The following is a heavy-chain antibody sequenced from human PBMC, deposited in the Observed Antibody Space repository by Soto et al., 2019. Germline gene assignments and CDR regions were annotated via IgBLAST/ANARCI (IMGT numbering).Heavy chain of an antibody. CDR1: GGSFSGYY. J-gene: IGHJ6*04. CDR3: ARGGDFWRTKMDV. D-gene: IGHD3-3*01. V-gene: IGHV4-34*01. Sequence: SETLSLTCAVYGGSFSGYYWSWIRQPPGKGLEWIGEINHSGSTNYNPSLKSRVTISVDTSKNQFSLKLSSVTAADTAVYYCARGGDFWRTKMDVWGKGTTVTVSS. CDR2: INHSGST.